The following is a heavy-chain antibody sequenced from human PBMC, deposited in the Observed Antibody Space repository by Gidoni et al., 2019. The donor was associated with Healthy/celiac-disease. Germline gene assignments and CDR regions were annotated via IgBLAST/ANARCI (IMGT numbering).Heavy chain of an antibody. D-gene: IGHD3-22*01. J-gene: IGHJ1*01. CDR1: GGSFSGYY. CDR2: INHSGST. Sequence: QVQLQQWGAGLLKPSETLSLTCAVYGGSFSGYYWSWIRQPPGKGLEWIGEINHSGSTNYNPSLKSRVTISVDTSKNQFSLKLSSVTAADTAVYYCARGGTKATWDSSGYPQYFQHWGQGTLVTVSS. V-gene: IGHV4-34*01. CDR3: ARGGTKATWDSSGYPQYFQH.